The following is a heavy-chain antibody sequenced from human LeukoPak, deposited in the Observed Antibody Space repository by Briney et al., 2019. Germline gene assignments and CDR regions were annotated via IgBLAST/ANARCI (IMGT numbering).Heavy chain of an antibody. CDR1: GFTISTFA. CDR2: VRDSDDRT. D-gene: IGHD5-24*01. V-gene: IGHV3-23*01. Sequence: GGSLRLSCAASGFTISTFAMNWVRLPPGRGLEWVSTVRDSDDRTYYADSVKGRFTISRDNSKNTLYLQMDSLRAEDTAVYYCAKVSGYNWVGLIDYWGQGTLVTVSS. J-gene: IGHJ4*02. CDR3: AKVSGYNWVGLIDY.